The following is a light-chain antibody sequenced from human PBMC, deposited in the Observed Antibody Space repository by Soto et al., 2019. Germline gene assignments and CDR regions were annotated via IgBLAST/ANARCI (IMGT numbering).Light chain of an antibody. Sequence: DIQMTQSPSSLSASVGDRVTITCRANQAIENYLAWYQQRPGNPPKLLILGATTLQPGVPSRFSGSGSGTDFTLTTSSLHPEDVATYYCQNCKSAVFTFGPGTKV. CDR1: QAIENY. V-gene: IGKV1-27*01. J-gene: IGKJ3*01. CDR3: QNCKSAVFT. CDR2: GAT.